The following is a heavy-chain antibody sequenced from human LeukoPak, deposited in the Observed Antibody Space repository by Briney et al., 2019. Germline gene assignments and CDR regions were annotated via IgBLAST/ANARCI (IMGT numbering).Heavy chain of an antibody. V-gene: IGHV3-48*03. J-gene: IGHJ4*02. CDR1: GFTFSSYE. CDR3: ARETYDSSGGGVGN. D-gene: IGHD3-22*01. CDR2: ISSSGSTI. Sequence: PGGSLRLSCAASGFTFSSYEMNWVRQAPGKGLEWVSYISSSGSTIYYADSVKGRFTISRDNAKNSLYLQMNSLRAEDTAVYYCARETYDSSGGGVGNWGQGTLVTVSS.